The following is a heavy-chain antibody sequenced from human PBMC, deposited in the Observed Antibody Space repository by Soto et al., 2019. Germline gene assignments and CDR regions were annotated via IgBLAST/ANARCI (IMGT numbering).Heavy chain of an antibody. CDR1: GYSITGGYH. CDR3: ARGRGADRPNWCDR. D-gene: IGHD3-10*01. CDR2: IFRNGAT. V-gene: IGHV4-38-2*01. Sequence: ASETLSLTCGVSGYSITGGYHWVWIRQPPGKGLEWIAIIFRNGATHSTPSLKSRATISLATSRNQLSLKLTSVTSADTATYYLARGRGADRPNWCDRWGQGTPVTVSS. J-gene: IGHJ5*02.